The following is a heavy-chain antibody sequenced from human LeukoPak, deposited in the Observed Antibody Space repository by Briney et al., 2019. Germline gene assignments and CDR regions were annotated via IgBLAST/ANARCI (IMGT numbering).Heavy chain of an antibody. V-gene: IGHV1-46*03. D-gene: IGHD2-21*01. J-gene: IGHJ4*02. CDR1: GYTFTSYY. CDR3: AREKWPVVIAIGEFDY. CDR2: INPSGGST. Sequence: ASVKVSCKASGYTFTSYYMHWVRQAPGQGLEWMGIINPSGGSTSYAQKFQGRVTMTGDTSTSTVYMELSSLRSEDTAVYYCAREKWPVVIAIGEFDYWGQGTLVTVSS.